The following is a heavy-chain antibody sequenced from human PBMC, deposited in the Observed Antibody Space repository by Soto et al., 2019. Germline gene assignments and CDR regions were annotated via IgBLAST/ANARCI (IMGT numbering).Heavy chain of an antibody. D-gene: IGHD6-19*01. CDR3: ARSFGWYAIDQ. J-gene: IGHJ4*02. V-gene: IGHV4-4*02. CDR2: IHHSGST. Sequence: QMQLQESGPGLVKPSETLSLTCAVSSASIISEQRWSWVRQPPGKGLEWIGEIHHSGSTNNNPSLRSRVTMSVDKSKNQFSLNINPVTAADTAVYYCARSFGWYAIDQWGQGTLVIVSS. CDR1: SASIISEQR.